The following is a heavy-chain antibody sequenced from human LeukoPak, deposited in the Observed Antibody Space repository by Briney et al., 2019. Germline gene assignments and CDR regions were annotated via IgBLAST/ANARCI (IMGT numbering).Heavy chain of an antibody. CDR1: EFIFSTYS. D-gene: IGHD3-22*01. Sequence: PGGSLRLSCAASEFIFSTYSMHWVRQVPGKGLEWVAIISYDGTNKYYADSVQGRFTISRDNSKNTLYLQMNSLRAEDTAVYYCAREESKYYDSSGYYPPFDYWGQGTLVTVSS. CDR3: AREESKYYDSSGYYPPFDY. CDR2: ISYDGTNK. J-gene: IGHJ4*02. V-gene: IGHV3-30-3*01.